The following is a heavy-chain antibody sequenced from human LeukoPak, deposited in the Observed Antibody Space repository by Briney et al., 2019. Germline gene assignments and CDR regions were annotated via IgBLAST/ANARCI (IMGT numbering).Heavy chain of an antibody. V-gene: IGHV3-9*01. J-gene: IGHJ4*02. D-gene: IGHD6-13*01. Sequence: GGSLRLSCAASGFTFDDYAMHWVRQAPGKGLEGVSGISWNSGSIGYADSVKGRFTISRDNAKNSLYRQMNSLRAEATALYYCAKDMELSSSWFDYWGQGTLVTVSS. CDR3: AKDMELSSSWFDY. CDR1: GFTFDDYA. CDR2: ISWNSGSI.